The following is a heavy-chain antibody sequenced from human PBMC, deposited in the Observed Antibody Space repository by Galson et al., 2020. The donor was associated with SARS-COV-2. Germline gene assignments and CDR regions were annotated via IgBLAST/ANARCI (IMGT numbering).Heavy chain of an antibody. J-gene: IGHJ6*02. CDR1: RFSLTTGHF. CDR2: FHQDATA. V-gene: IGHV4-38-2*01. CDR3: ARRAAECSGRISSHHYFAGIDV. D-gene: IGHD3-3*02. Sequence: SDTLSLHCAFSRFSLTTGHFWGWIRQPPRKGLEWIGNFHQDATAYSNPSHRNLVSIAIDTSSIPLSLRLRSVTAADTAVYYCARRAAECSGRISSHHYFAGIDVWGQGTTVIVSS.